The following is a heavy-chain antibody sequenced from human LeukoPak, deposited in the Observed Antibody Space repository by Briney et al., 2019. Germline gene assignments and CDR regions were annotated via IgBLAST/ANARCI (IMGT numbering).Heavy chain of an antibody. CDR1: GYRFSTYW. Sequence: GESLKISCKGSGYRFSTYWTAWVRQMPGKGLEWLGIIYPGDSDTRYSPSFQGQVTVSVDNSINTAYLQWSSLKASDTAIYYCARRVGANDAFDFWGQGTMVNVFS. J-gene: IGHJ3*01. D-gene: IGHD1-26*01. CDR2: IYPGDSDT. V-gene: IGHV5-51*01. CDR3: ARRVGANDAFDF.